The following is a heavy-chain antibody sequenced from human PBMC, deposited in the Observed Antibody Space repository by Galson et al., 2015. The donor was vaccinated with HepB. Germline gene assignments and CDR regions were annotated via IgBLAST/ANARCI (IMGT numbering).Heavy chain of an antibody. V-gene: IGHV1-69*06. CDR3: ARSLEGVVVVAAVLEPLFDI. D-gene: IGHD2-15*01. CDR2: IIPIFGTA. J-gene: IGHJ3*02. Sequence: SVKVSCKASGGTFSSYAISWVRQAPGQGLEWMGGIIPIFGTANYAQKFQGRVTITADKSTSTAYMELSSLRSEDTAVYYCARSLEGVVVVAAVLEPLFDIWGQGTMVTVSS. CDR1: GGTFSSYA.